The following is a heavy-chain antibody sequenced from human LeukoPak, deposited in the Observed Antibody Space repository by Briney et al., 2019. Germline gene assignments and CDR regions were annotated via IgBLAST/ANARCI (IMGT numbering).Heavy chain of an antibody. V-gene: IGHV4-34*01. CDR1: GGSFSGYY. D-gene: IGHD3-3*02. J-gene: IGHJ4*02. CDR2: INHFGRT. Sequence: SETLSLTCAVYGGSFSGYYWNWIRQPLGKGLEWIGEINHFGRTKYNPSLKSRVTISGDTSKNQFSLKINSLTAADTAVYYCARSYRAHQAFYSSHFFDYWGQGTLVTVSS. CDR3: ARSYRAHQAFYSSHFFDY.